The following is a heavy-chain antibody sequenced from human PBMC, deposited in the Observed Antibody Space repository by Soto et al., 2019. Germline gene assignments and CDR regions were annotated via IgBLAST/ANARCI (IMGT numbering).Heavy chain of an antibody. V-gene: IGHV1-2*02. CDR3: ARGGGTIPAPLP. Sequence: QVQLEQSGAEVKKPGASVKVSCKASGYTFTGYFMHWVRQAPGQGLEWMGWINPNSGATKYAQKFQGRVTLSRDTSISTAYMELSGLRSDDTAVYYCARGGGTIPAPLPWGQGTLVTVSS. D-gene: IGHD3-3*01. CDR2: INPNSGAT. J-gene: IGHJ4*02. CDR1: GYTFTGYF.